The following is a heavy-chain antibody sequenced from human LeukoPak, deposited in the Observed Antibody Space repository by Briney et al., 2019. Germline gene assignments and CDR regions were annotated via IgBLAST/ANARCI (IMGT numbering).Heavy chain of an antibody. J-gene: IGHJ4*02. V-gene: IGHV3-30*02. CDR2: IRYDGSNK. D-gene: IGHD4-23*01. Sequence: QPGGSLRLSCAASGFTFNVYGMHWVRQAPGKGLEWVAFIRYDGSNKYYADSVKGRFTISRDNSKNTLYLQMNSLRAEDTAVYYCARAENYGGNWGESDPFDYWGQGTLVTSPQ. CDR3: ARAENYGGNWGESDPFDY. CDR1: GFTFNVYG.